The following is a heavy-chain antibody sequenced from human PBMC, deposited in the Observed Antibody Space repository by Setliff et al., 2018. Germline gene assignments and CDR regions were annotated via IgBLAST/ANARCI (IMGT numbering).Heavy chain of an antibody. V-gene: IGHV4-61*02. CDR2: LHTSGST. CDR3: ARDNTIVGATDY. Sequence: SETLSLTCAVSGGSISSSSYYWSWIRQPAGKGLEWVGRLHTSGSTNYSPSLKGRVTISVDTSKNQFSLNLSSVTAADTAVYFCARDNTIVGATDYWGQGTLVTVSS. D-gene: IGHD1-26*01. CDR1: GGSISSSSYY. J-gene: IGHJ4*02.